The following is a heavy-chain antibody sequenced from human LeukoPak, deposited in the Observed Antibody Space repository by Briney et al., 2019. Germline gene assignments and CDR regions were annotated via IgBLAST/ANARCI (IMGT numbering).Heavy chain of an antibody. CDR3: ARSDIWGSHRFLDY. J-gene: IGHJ4*02. D-gene: IGHD3-16*02. CDR1: GGSISSHY. Sequence: ASETLSPTCTVSGGSISSHYWSWIRQPPGKGLEWIGYIYYSGSTNYNASLKSRVTISVDTSKNQFSLRLSSVTAADTAVYFCARSDIWGSHRFLDYWGQGALVTVSS. V-gene: IGHV4-59*08. CDR2: IYYSGST.